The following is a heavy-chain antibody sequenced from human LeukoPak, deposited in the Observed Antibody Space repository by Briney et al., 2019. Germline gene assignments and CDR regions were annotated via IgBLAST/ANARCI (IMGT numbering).Heavy chain of an antibody. CDR2: ISGSGGST. Sequence: PSETLSLTCTVSGGSVSSGSYYWSWIRQPPGKGLEWVSGISGSGGSTYYADSVKGRFTISRDNSKNTLYLQMTSLRAEDTAVYYCAKDQVWIVVGSFDYWGQGTLVTVSS. CDR1: GGSVSSGSYY. CDR3: AKDQVWIVVGSFDY. V-gene: IGHV3-23*01. J-gene: IGHJ4*02. D-gene: IGHD3-22*01.